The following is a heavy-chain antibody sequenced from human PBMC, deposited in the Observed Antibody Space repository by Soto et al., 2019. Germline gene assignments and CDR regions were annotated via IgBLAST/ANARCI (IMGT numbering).Heavy chain of an antibody. J-gene: IGHJ6*02. D-gene: IGHD5-12*01. CDR3: AKGSVATRKVHYGMDV. V-gene: IGHV3-9*01. Sequence: EVQLVESGGGLVQPGRSLRLSCAASGFTFDDYAMHWVRQAPGKGLEWVSGISWNSGSIGYADSVKGRFTISRDNAKNSLYLQMNSLRAEDTALYYCAKGSVATRKVHYGMDVWGQGTTVTVSS. CDR2: ISWNSGSI. CDR1: GFTFDDYA.